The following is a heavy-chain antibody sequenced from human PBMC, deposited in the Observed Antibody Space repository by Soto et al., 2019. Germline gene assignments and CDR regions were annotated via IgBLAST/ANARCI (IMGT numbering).Heavy chain of an antibody. CDR2: INAGNGNT. CDR3: ATTEYCSSTSCDRYYYYYMDV. Sequence: QVQLVQSGDEEKKPGASVKVSCKASGYTFTSYAMHWVRQAPGQRLDWMGWINAGNGNTKYSQKFQGRVTITRDTSASTAYMELSSRRSEDTAVYYCATTEYCSSTSCDRYYYYYMDVWGKGTTVTVAS. D-gene: IGHD2-2*01. CDR1: GYTFTSYA. J-gene: IGHJ6*03. V-gene: IGHV1-3*05.